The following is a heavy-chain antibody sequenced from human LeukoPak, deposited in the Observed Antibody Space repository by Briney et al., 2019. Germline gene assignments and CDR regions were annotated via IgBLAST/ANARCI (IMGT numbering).Heavy chain of an antibody. CDR1: GGSISSYY. Sequence: PSETLSPTCTVSGGSISSYYWSWIRQPPGKGLEWIGYIYYSGSTNYNPSLKSRVTISVDTSKNQFSLKLSSVTAADTAVYYCARTLAYCGGDCYFDHWGQGTLVTVSS. CDR2: IYYSGST. V-gene: IGHV4-59*01. CDR3: ARTLAYCGGDCYFDH. D-gene: IGHD2-21*02. J-gene: IGHJ4*02.